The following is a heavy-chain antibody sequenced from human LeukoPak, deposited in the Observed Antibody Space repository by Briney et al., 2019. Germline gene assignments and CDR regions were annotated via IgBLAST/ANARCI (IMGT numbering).Heavy chain of an antibody. CDR3: ARGHRGWYRPNHFDY. J-gene: IGHJ4*02. Sequence: SETLSLTCAVYGGSFSGYYWSWIRQPPGKGLEWIGEINHSGSTNYNPSLKSRVTISVDTSKNQFSLKLSSVTAADTAVYYCARGHRGWYRPNHFDYWGQGTLVTVSS. CDR1: GGSFSGYY. V-gene: IGHV4-34*01. CDR2: INHSGST. D-gene: IGHD6-19*01.